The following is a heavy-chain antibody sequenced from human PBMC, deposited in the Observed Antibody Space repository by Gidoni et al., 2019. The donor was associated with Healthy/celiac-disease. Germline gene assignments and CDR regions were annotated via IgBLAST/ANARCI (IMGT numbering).Heavy chain of an antibody. CDR3: ARDGGYYDSRDYYYYYYMDV. D-gene: IGHD3-22*01. V-gene: IGHV4-61*02. Sequence: VQLQESGPGLVKPSQTLSPTCTASGGSISSASYYLSWIRQPAGKGLEWIGRIHTSGSTNYNPSLKSRVTISVDTSKNQFSLKLSSVTAADTAVYDCARDGGYYDSRDYYYYYYMDVWGKGTTVTVSS. CDR1: GGSISSASYY. CDR2: IHTSGST. J-gene: IGHJ6*03.